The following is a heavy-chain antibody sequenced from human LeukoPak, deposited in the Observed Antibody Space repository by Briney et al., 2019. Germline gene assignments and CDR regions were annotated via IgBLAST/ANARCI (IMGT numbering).Heavy chain of an antibody. V-gene: IGHV3-23*01. D-gene: IGHD3-3*01. Sequence: GGSLRLSCADSGFLFSDFIDHTMVWVRQAPGKGLEWVSYISGSGGSTYYADSVKGRTTISRDNSKNTLFLQVNSLRAEDMARYCVKGGQRYDFWRFAYWGQGTLVAVSS. CDR3: KGGQRYDFWRFAY. J-gene: IGHJ4*02. CDR1: GFLFSDFIDHT. CDR2: ISGSGGST.